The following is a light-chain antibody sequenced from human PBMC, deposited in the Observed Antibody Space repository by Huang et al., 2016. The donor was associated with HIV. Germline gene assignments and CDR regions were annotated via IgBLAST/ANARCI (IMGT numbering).Light chain of an antibody. CDR2: GAS. CDR3: QQYGSSPGT. V-gene: IGKV3-20*01. CDR1: QSVSSSY. J-gene: IGKJ1*01. Sequence: IVLTQSPGTLSLSPGQRATLSCRASQSVSSSYVAWHQQKPGQPPRLLIYGASSRATGIPDRFSGSGSGKDFTLTISRLEPADFAVYYCQQYGSSPGTFGQGTKVEIK.